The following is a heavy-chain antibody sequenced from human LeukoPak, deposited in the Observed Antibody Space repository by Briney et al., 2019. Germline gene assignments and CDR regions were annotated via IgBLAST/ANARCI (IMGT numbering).Heavy chain of an antibody. J-gene: IGHJ4*02. V-gene: IGHV3-9*01. CDR2: TSWNGKRN. CDR1: GFTFDDYA. Sequence: GGSLRLSCAASGFTFDDYAMHWVRHAPGKGLEWVSGTSWNGKRNDYADSVKGRFTISRDNARNSLYLQMNSLRTEDTALYFCAKTLRIDQPFLDSWGQGTLVTVSS. CDR3: AKTLRIDQPFLDS. D-gene: IGHD2-15*01.